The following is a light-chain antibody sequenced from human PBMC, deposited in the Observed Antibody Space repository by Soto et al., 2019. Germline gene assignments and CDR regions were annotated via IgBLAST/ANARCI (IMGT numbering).Light chain of an antibody. CDR2: DAS. J-gene: IGKJ1*01. Sequence: DFQMTQSPSTLSASVGDRVTITCRASQNIRSRLAWFQQKPGKAPKLLIYDASSLESGVPQRFSGSGSGTDFTLTISCLQSEDFATYYCQQYYSYPLTFGQGTKVDNK. CDR1: QNIRSR. CDR3: QQYYSYPLT. V-gene: IGKV1-5*01.